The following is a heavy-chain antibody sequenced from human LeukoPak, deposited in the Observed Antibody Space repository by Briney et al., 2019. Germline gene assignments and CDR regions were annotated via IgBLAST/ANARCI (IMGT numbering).Heavy chain of an antibody. J-gene: IGHJ4*02. Sequence: GGSLRLSCAASGFSFSSYSMTWVRQAPGKGLEWASSIPAKRSYLYYADSVKGRFTISRDNAKNSLYLEMNSLRAEDTAVYYCARGGTFGVDRNDYWGQGTLVTVSS. D-gene: IGHD3-3*01. CDR1: GFSFSSYS. V-gene: IGHV3-21*01. CDR3: ARGGTFGVDRNDY. CDR2: IPAKRSYL.